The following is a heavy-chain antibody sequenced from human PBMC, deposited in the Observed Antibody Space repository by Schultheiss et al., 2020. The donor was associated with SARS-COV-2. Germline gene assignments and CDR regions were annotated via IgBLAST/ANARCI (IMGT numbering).Heavy chain of an antibody. Sequence: SETLSLTCTVSGGSISSYYWNWIRQPPGKGVEWIGDIYYSGTTIYNPSLKSRVTISVDMSKNQFSLKLSSVTAADTAVYYCAREVVGTKTNWFDPWGQGTLVTVSS. CDR1: GGSISSYY. CDR2: IYYSGTT. CDR3: AREVVGTKTNWFDP. J-gene: IGHJ5*02. D-gene: IGHD1-26*01. V-gene: IGHV4-59*01.